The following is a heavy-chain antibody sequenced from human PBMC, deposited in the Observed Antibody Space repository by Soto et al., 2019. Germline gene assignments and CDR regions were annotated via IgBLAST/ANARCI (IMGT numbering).Heavy chain of an antibody. CDR3: AKIRDGTAMGDY. J-gene: IGHJ4*02. V-gene: IGHV3-30*18. D-gene: IGHD5-18*01. Sequence: VAVISYDGSNKYYADSVKGRFTISRDNSKNTLYLQMNSLRAEDTAVYYCAKIRDGTAMGDYWGQGTLVTVSS. CDR2: ISYDGSNK.